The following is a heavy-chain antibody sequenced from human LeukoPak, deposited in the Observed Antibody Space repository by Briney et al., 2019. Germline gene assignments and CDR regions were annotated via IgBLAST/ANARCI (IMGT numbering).Heavy chain of an antibody. CDR3: ARSGRGTYYYFDL. J-gene: IGHJ4*02. V-gene: IGHV1-18*01. Sequence: GASVKVSCKASSYSFNRYGISWVRQAPGQGLEWMGWISGYNGNTNYAQKFLGRVSMTADTSTSTAYMELRSLTSDDTAVYYCARSGRGTYYYFDLWGQGTLVTVSS. CDR2: ISGYNGNT. CDR1: SYSFNRYG. D-gene: IGHD5-12*01.